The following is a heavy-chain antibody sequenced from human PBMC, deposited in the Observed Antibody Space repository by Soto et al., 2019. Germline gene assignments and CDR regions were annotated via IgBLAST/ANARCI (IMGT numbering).Heavy chain of an antibody. Sequence: SETLSLTCAVSGGSISSGGYSWSWIRQPPGKGLEWIGYIYHSGSTYYNPSLKSRVTISVDRSKNLFSLKLSSVTAADTAVYYCARKSSDSWSSLDSWGQGTLVTVSS. CDR2: IYHSGST. CDR3: ARKSSDSWSSLDS. V-gene: IGHV4-30-2*01. CDR1: GGSISSGGYS. D-gene: IGHD6-13*01. J-gene: IGHJ4*02.